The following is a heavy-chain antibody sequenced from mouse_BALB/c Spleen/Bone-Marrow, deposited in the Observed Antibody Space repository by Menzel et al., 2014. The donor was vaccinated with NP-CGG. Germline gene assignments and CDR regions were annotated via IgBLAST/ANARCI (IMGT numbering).Heavy chain of an antibody. Sequence: VNVVESGAELARPGASVKMSCKASGYTFTTYPMNWVKQRPGQGLEWIAYINPSSGFTNYNQKFKDKATLTADKSSSTAYMQLSSLTSEDSSVYYCRRRAAYYFDYWGQGTALTVSS. CDR1: GYTFTTYP. J-gene: IGHJ2*01. CDR3: RRRAAYYFDY. V-gene: IGHV1-4*01. CDR2: INPSSGFT. D-gene: IGHD3-3*01.